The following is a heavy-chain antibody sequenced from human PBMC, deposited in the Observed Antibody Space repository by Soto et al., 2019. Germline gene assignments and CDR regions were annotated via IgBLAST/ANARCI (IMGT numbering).Heavy chain of an antibody. V-gene: IGHV4-39*01. CDR1: GGSISSSSYY. J-gene: IGHJ6*02. D-gene: IGHD6-13*01. Sequence: PSETLSLTCTVSGGSISSSSYYWGWIRQPPGKGLEWIGSIYYSGSTYYNPSLKSRVTISVDTSKNQFSLKLSSVTAADTAVYYCASEYSSSWSNYYYYGMDVWGQGTTVT. CDR2: IYYSGST. CDR3: ASEYSSSWSNYYYYGMDV.